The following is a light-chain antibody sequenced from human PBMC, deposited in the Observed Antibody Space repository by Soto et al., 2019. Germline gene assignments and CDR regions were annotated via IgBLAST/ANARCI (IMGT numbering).Light chain of an antibody. Sequence: GDRVTITCRASQSISSWLAWYQQRPGEAPKLLIYGASNLDSRVPSRFGGSGSGTEFTLTISSLQPDDFATYYCQQYDNYWTFGQGTKVEIK. CDR1: QSISSW. CDR3: QQYDNYWT. J-gene: IGKJ1*01. CDR2: GAS. V-gene: IGKV1-5*01.